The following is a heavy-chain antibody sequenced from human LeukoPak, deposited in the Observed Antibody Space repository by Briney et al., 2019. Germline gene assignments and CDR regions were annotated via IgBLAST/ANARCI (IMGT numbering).Heavy chain of an antibody. D-gene: IGHD2-15*01. J-gene: IGHJ4*02. CDR1: GYSISSAYY. Sequence: SETLSLTCSVSGYSISSAYYWGWIRQPPGKGLEWIGTMYHSGSTNYNPSLKSRVTISVDTSKNQFSLKLSSVTAADTAVYYCARDQRISGHFDYWGQGTLVTVPS. V-gene: IGHV4-38-2*02. CDR3: ARDQRISGHFDY. CDR2: MYHSGST.